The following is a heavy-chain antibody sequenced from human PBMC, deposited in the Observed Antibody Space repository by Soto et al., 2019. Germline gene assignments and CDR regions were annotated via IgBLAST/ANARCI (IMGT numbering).Heavy chain of an antibody. V-gene: IGHV3-23*01. J-gene: IGHJ4*02. CDR3: AAEYSGGPNV. Sequence: PGGSLRLSCAASGFTFSSYAMNWVRQAPGKGLEWVSVISGSGDSTYYADSVKGRFTISRDNSKNTLYLQMNSLRTEDTAVYYGAAEYSGGPNVGGKGTLGTFSS. CDR2: ISGSGDST. D-gene: IGHD2-15*01. CDR1: GFTFSSYA.